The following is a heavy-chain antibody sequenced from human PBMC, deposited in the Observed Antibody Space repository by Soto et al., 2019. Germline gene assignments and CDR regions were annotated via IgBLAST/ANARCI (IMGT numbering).Heavy chain of an antibody. D-gene: IGHD2-21*02. J-gene: IGHJ4*02. Sequence: QVQLVQSGAEVRKPGASVKVSCKPSGYTFNTYYLHWLRQAPGQAFEWMGVINPSGGGTTYAQKFLGRVTVTRDTSTTTVFMELSSLRSDDTAVYYCARGGHIAVVTASFDYWGQGTLVTVSS. CDR2: INPSGGGT. CDR1: GYTFNTYY. CDR3: ARGGHIAVVTASFDY. V-gene: IGHV1-46*02.